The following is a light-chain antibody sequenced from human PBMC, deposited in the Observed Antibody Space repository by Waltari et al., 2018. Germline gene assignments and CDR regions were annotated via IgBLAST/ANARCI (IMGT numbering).Light chain of an antibody. Sequence: EIVLTQSPATLPVPPGDRATHSCRASQNVSINLAWFQPQPGQAPSLLIYGTSTRATGIPPRFSGSGSGTEFTLTISSMQSEDFAVYYCQQYNNWPPWTFGQGTKVEFK. CDR2: GTS. CDR3: QQYNNWPPWT. V-gene: IGKV3-15*01. CDR1: QNVSIN. J-gene: IGKJ1*01.